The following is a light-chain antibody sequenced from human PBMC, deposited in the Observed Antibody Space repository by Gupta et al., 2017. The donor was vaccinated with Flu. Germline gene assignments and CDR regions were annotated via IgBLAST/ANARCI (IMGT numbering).Light chain of an antibody. Sequence: PSSLSASVGDRVSITCRAGQSIDNYFNWYQQKPGKAPKILIYAASNLQSGVPSRFGGSGSGTDFILTISSLQPEDFATYYCQQRCGNTWTFGQGTXVEI. CDR1: QSIDNY. CDR3: QQRCGNTWT. V-gene: IGKV1-39*01. J-gene: IGKJ1*01. CDR2: AAS.